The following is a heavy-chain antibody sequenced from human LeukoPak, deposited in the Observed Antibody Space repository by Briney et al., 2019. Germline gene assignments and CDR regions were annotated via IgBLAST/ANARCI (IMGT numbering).Heavy chain of an antibody. V-gene: IGHV4-59*01. D-gene: IGHD4-23*01. J-gene: IGHJ4*02. CDR3: ARDQGVTPYFDY. CDR1: GGSISSYY. Sequence: KPSETLSLTCTVSGGSISSYYWSWIRQPPGKGLEWIGYIYYSGSTNYNPSLKSRVTISVDTSKNQFSLKLSSVTAAATAVYYCARDQGVTPYFDYWGQGTLVTVSS. CDR2: IYYSGST.